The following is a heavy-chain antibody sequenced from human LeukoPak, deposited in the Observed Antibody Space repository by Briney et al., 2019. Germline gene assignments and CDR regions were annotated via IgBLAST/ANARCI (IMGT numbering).Heavy chain of an antibody. Sequence: PSETLSLTCAIYGGSFSGYYWSWIRQPPGKGLEWIGEINHSGSTNYNPSLKSQVTISVDTSKNQFSLKLSSVTAADTAVYYCARGPRGDFWSGYYRDYYGMDVWGQGTTVTVSS. CDR1: GGSFSGYY. V-gene: IGHV4-34*01. CDR3: ARGPRGDFWSGYYRDYYGMDV. CDR2: INHSGST. J-gene: IGHJ6*02. D-gene: IGHD3-3*01.